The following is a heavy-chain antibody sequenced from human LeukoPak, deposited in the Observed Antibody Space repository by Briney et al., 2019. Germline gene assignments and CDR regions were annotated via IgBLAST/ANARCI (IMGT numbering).Heavy chain of an antibody. CDR2: ITSEGSGT. J-gene: IGHJ4*02. Sequence: GRSRRLSCAASRFTLSNYWMHWVSQPPGKGLVWVSRITSEGSGTIYTDSVKGRFTISRDNAKNTLYLQMNSLRAEDTAVYYFARNPGTSMEIWGQGTLGTVSP. CDR3: ARNPGTSMEI. D-gene: IGHD5-18*01. CDR1: RFTLSNYW. V-gene: IGHV3-74*01.